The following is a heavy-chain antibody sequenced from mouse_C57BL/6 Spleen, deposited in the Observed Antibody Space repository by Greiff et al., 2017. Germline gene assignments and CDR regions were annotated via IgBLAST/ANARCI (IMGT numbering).Heavy chain of an antibody. CDR2: INPSSGYT. CDR3: ARDYGSSYEGFAY. D-gene: IGHD1-1*01. Sequence: VQLQQSGAELAKPGASVKLSCKASGYTFTSYWMHWVNQRPGQGLEWIGYINPSSGYTKYNQKFKDKATLTADKSSSTAYMQLSSLTYEDAAVYYCARDYGSSYEGFAYWGQGTLVTVSA. V-gene: IGHV1-7*01. CDR1: GYTFTSYW. J-gene: IGHJ3*01.